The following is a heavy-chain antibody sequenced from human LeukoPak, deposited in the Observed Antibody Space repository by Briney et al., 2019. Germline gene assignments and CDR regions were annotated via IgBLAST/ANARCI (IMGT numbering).Heavy chain of an antibody. V-gene: IGHV1-2*02. J-gene: IGHJ5*02. CDR2: INPNSGGT. D-gene: IGHD2-21*01. CDR3: ARDLLFSAGWFDP. CDR1: GDTFTGYY. Sequence: ASVKVSCKASGDTFTGYYIHWVRQAPGQGLEWMGWINPNSGGTNYAQKFQGRVTMTRDTSISTAYMELSRLRSDDTAVYYCARDLLFSAGWFDPWGQGTLVTVSS.